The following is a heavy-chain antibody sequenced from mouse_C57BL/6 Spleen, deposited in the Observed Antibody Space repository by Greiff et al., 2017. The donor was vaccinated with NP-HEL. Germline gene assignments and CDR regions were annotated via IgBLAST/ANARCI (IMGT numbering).Heavy chain of an antibody. V-gene: IGHV1-69*01. Sequence: QLKQPGAELVMPGASVKLSCKASGYTFTSYWMHWVKQRPGQGLEWIGEIDPSDSYTNYNQKFKGKSTLTVDKSSSTAYMQLSSLTSEDSAVYYCARFDYAYYAMDYWGQGTSVTVSS. CDR2: IDPSDSYT. J-gene: IGHJ4*01. D-gene: IGHD2-4*01. CDR1: GYTFTSYW. CDR3: ARFDYAYYAMDY.